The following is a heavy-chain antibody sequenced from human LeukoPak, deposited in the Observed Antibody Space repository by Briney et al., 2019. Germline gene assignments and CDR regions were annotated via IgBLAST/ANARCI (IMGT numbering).Heavy chain of an antibody. CDR2: IYSGGST. J-gene: IGHJ3*02. CDR1: GFTVSSDY. CDR3: ARGQSYYEAFDI. D-gene: IGHD1-26*01. V-gene: IGHV3-53*03. Sequence: GGSLRLSCAASGFTVSSDYMGWVRQPPGKGLEWVSVIYSGGSTNYADSVKGRFTISRDNSKNTLHLQMNSLRVEDTAVYYCARGQSYYEAFDIWGQGTMVTVSS.